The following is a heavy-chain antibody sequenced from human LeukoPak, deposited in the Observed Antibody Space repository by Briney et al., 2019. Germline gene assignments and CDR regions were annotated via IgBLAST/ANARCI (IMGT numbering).Heavy chain of an antibody. CDR3: ARDGDGSDYYYYYYGMDV. CDR1: GFTFSSYS. CDR2: ISSSSSYI. D-gene: IGHD3-10*01. V-gene: IGHV3-21*01. Sequence: GGSLRLSCAASGFTFSSYSMNWVRQAPGKGLEWVSSISSSSSYIYYADSVKGRFTISRDNAKNSLYLQMNSLRAEDTAVYYCARDGDGSDYYYYYYGMDVWGQGTTVTVSS. J-gene: IGHJ6*02.